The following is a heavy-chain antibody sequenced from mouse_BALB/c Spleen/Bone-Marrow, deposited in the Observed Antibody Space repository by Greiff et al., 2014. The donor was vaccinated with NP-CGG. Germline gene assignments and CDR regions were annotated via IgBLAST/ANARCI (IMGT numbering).Heavy chain of an antibody. CDR1: GFTFSDYA. J-gene: IGHJ2*01. CDR3: SRNSNYSFDF. V-gene: IGHV5-9-4*01. D-gene: IGHD2-5*01. Sequence: VHVKQSGGALVKPGGSLKLSCAASGFTFSDYAMSWVRQSPEKRLEWVAEISNGGNYTYYPDTVTGRFTISRDNAKNTLYLEMSSLRSEDTAMYYCSRNSNYSFDFWGQGTTLTVSS. CDR2: ISNGGNYT.